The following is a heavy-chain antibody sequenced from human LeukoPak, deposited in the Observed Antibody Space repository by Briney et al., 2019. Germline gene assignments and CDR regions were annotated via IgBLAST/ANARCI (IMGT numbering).Heavy chain of an antibody. V-gene: IGHV6-1*01. J-gene: IGHJ4*02. CDR1: GDSVSSNIVA. D-gene: IGHD1-26*01. CDR2: TYYRSKWYT. Sequence: SQTLSLTCAISGDSVSSNIVAWNWTRQSPSRGLDWLGRTYYRSKWYTDYAVAVKSRITINPDTSKNQFSLQLNSVTPEDTAVYYCARDSWDRGRGFDYWGQGTLVTVSS. CDR3: ARDSWDRGRGFDY.